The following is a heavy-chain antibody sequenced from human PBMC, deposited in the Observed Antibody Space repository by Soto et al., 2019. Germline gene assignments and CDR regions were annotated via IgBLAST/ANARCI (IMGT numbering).Heavy chain of an antibody. D-gene: IGHD6-19*01. CDR1: GFTFSSYA. CDR3: AKDFGSGWYEGGWFDP. Sequence: GGSLRLSCAASGFTFSSYAMSWVRQAPGKGLEWVSAISGSGGSTYYADSVKGRFTISRDNSKNTLYLQMNSLRAEDTAVYYCAKDFGSGWYEGGWFDPWGQGTLVTVSS. CDR2: ISGSGGST. J-gene: IGHJ5*02. V-gene: IGHV3-23*01.